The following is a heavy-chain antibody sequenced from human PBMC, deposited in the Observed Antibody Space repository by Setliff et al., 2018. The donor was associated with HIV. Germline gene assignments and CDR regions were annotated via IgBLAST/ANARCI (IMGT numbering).Heavy chain of an antibody. V-gene: IGHV1-2*06. CDR3: ARAHFLVAMTRNWFDP. Sequence: ASVKVSCKASGYTFTDFYIHWVRQAPGQGLEWIGRINPKSGVADYLKKFQGRVTMTADILSNTAHMELIRPRFDDTAVYYCARAHFLVAMTRNWFDPWGQGTLVTVSS. CDR1: GYTFTDFY. J-gene: IGHJ5*02. D-gene: IGHD5-12*01. CDR2: INPKSGVA.